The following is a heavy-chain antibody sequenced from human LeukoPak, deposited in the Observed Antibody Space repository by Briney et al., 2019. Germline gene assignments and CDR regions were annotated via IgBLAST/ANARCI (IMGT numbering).Heavy chain of an antibody. J-gene: IGHJ5*02. V-gene: IGHV1-2*02. CDR2: IDPNSGGT. D-gene: IGHD6-13*01. CDR3: ARTYSGSPQKIYWFDP. CDR1: GYTFTGYY. Sequence: ASVKVSCKASGYTFTGYYMHWVRQAPGQGLEWMGWIDPNSGGTNYAQKFQGRVTMTRDTSISTAYMELSRLRSDDTAVYYCARTYSGSPQKIYWFDPWGQGTLVTVSS.